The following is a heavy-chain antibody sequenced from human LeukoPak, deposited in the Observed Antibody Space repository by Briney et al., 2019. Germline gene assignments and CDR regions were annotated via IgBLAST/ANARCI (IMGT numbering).Heavy chain of an antibody. D-gene: IGHD2-15*01. V-gene: IGHV3-23*01. CDR3: AKDRCSGGSCYGFGY. CDR2: ISGSGGST. Sequence: PGGSLRLSCAASGFTFSSYAMSWVRQAPGKGLEWVSAISGSGGSTYYADSVKGRFTISRDNSKNTLYLQMNSLRAEDTAVYYCAKDRCSGGSCYGFGYWGQGTLVTVSS. CDR1: GFTFSSYA. J-gene: IGHJ4*02.